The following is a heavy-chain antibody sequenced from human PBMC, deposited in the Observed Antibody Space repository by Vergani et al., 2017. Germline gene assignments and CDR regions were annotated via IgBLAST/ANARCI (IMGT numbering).Heavy chain of an antibody. D-gene: IGHD2-2*01. CDR1: GGSISSGGYS. CDR2: IYHSGST. Sequence: QVQLQQWGAGLLKPSQTLSLTCAVSGGSISSGGYSWSWIRQPPGKGLEWIGYIYHSGSTYYNPSLKSRVTISVDRSKNQFSLKLSSVTAADTAVYYCARAVPAAIVGYWFDPWGQGTLVTVSS. J-gene: IGHJ5*02. CDR3: ARAVPAAIVGYWFDP. V-gene: IGHV4-30-2*01.